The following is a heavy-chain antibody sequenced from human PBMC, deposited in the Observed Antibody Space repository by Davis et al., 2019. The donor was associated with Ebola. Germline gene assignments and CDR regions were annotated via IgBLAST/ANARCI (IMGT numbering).Heavy chain of an antibody. CDR3: ARDRMDV. CDR2: INHSGST. V-gene: IGHV4-34*01. J-gene: IGHJ6*03. Sequence: SQTLSLTCAVYGGSFSGHYWSWIRQPPGKGLEWIGEINHSGSTNYNPSLESRVTISVDTSKKQFSLKLSSVTAADTAVYYCARDRMDVWGKGTTVTVSS. CDR1: GGSFSGHY.